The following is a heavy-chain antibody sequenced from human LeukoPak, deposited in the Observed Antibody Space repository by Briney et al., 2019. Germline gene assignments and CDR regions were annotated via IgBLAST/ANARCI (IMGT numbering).Heavy chain of an antibody. Sequence: GGSLRLSCATSGFTFSSYGMHWVRQAPGKGLEWVAFIRSDGHNKYYADSVKGRFTISRDNSKNTLYLQMNSLRAEDTAVYYCAKDLEAVFDYWGQGTLVTVSS. CDR1: GFTFSSYG. CDR3: AKDLEAVFDY. D-gene: IGHD5-24*01. V-gene: IGHV3-30*02. J-gene: IGHJ4*02. CDR2: IRSDGHNK.